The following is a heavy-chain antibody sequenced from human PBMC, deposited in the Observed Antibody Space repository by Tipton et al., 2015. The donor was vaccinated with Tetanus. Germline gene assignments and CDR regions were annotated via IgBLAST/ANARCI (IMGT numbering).Heavy chain of an antibody. Sequence: QSGAEVKKPGESLKISCSGSGYSFNIYWLAWVRQMPGKGLEWMGIIYPDDSDTRYSPSFQGQVTISADKSTTTAYLQWSSLKASDTALFYGAGRWGPSPGVLFCPFDPGGRGPLVSVSS. CDR1: GYSFNIYW. CDR2: IYPDDSDT. J-gene: IGHJ2*01. V-gene: IGHV5-51*01. CDR3: AGRWGPSPGVLFCPFDP. D-gene: IGHD3-16*01.